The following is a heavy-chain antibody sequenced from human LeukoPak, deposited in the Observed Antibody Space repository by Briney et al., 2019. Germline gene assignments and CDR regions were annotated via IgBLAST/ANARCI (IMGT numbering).Heavy chain of an antibody. CDR2: IYHSGST. Sequence: PSETLSLTCVLSGGSISSGGYSWSWIRQPPGRGLEWIGYIYHSGSTYYNPSLKSRVTISVDRSKNQFSLKLSSVTAADTAVYYCASIYYDRPFDYWGQGTPVTVSS. D-gene: IGHD3-22*01. V-gene: IGHV4-30-2*01. CDR3: ASIYYDRPFDY. J-gene: IGHJ4*02. CDR1: GGSISSGGYS.